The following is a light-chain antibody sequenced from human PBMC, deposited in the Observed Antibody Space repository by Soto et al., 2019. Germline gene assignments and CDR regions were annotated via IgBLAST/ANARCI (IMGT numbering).Light chain of an antibody. J-gene: IGLJ2*01. Sequence: QSVLTQPPSASGSPGQSVTISCTGTSSDVGGYNYVSWYQQHPGKAPKLMISEVSKRPSGVPDRFSGSKSGNTASLTVSGLQAEDEAEYYCSSYAGSKVVFGGGTQVTVL. CDR1: SSDVGGYNY. CDR3: SSYAGSKVV. CDR2: EVS. V-gene: IGLV2-8*01.